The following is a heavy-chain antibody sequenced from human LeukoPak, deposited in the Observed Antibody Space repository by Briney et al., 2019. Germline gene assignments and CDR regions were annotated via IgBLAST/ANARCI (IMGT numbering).Heavy chain of an antibody. J-gene: IGHJ4*02. Sequence: ASVKVSCKASGYTFTSYGISWVRRAPGQGLEWMGWISAYNGNTNYAQKLQGRVTMTTDTSTSTAYMELRSLRSDDTAVYYCARDRASPSSSIAARRVPPFDYWGQGTLVTVSS. V-gene: IGHV1-18*01. CDR2: ISAYNGNT. CDR1: GYTFTSYG. CDR3: ARDRASPSSSIAARRVPPFDY. D-gene: IGHD6-6*01.